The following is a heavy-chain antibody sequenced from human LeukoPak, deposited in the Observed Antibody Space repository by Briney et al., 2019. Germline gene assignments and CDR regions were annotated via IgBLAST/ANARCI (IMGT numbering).Heavy chain of an antibody. D-gene: IGHD3-16*01. J-gene: IGHJ4*02. Sequence: PSETLSLTCDVSGDSKTTEYYWGRWGPQPPGEGLEWIAIIFYTGKIHDNPSLRNRISVSVDTSKDQFSLRLSAVTAADTAVYYCARQLGVGVWALDRWGLGTLVTVSS. CDR1: GDSKTTEYYW. V-gene: IGHV4-39*01. CDR3: ARQLGVGVWALDR. CDR2: IFYTGKI.